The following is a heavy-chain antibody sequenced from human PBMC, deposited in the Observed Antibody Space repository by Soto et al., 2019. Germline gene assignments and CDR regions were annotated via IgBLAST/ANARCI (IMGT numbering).Heavy chain of an antibody. CDR1: GFTFSDYA. CDR3: ATKYYYHSSGSIGY. CDR2: ISYNASNK. Sequence: QVQLVESGGGVVQPGRSLRLSCAASGFTFSDYAMHWVRQAPGKGLEWVAVISYNASNKYYADSVKGRFTISRDNSKNTLYLQMNSLRAEDPAVYYCATKYYYHSSGSIGYWGQGTLVTVSS. J-gene: IGHJ4*02. V-gene: IGHV3-30-3*01. D-gene: IGHD3-22*01.